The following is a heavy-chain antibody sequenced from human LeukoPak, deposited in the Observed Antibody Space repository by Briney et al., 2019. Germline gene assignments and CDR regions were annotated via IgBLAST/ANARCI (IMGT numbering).Heavy chain of an antibody. Sequence: ASVKVSCKASGYTFTKYGITWVRQAPGQGLEWMGWVGTYTGKTNYAQNLQGRVTMTADTSTRTAYMELGSLRSDDTAVYYCASCHCTNGVCYGECEYFQHWGQGTLVTVSS. V-gene: IGHV1-18*01. CDR2: VGTYTGKT. D-gene: IGHD2-8*01. CDR3: ASCHCTNGVCYGECEYFQH. CDR1: GYTFTKYG. J-gene: IGHJ1*01.